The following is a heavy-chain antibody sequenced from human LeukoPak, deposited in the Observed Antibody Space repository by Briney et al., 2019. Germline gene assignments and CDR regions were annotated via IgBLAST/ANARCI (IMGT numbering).Heavy chain of an antibody. CDR2: MNPNSGNT. J-gene: IGHJ4*02. Sequence: GASVKVSCKASGYTFTSYDINWVRQATGQGLEWMGWMNPNSGNTGYAQKFQGRVTITRNTSISTAYMELSSLRSEDTAVYYCARGAYCSGGSCYRPFDYWGQGTLVTVSS. D-gene: IGHD2-15*01. CDR3: ARGAYCSGGSCYRPFDY. V-gene: IGHV1-8*03. CDR1: GYTFTSYD.